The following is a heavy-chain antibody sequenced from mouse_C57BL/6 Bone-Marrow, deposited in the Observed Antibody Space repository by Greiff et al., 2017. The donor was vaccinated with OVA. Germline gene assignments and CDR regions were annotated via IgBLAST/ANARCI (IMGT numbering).Heavy chain of an antibody. CDR1: GYTFTSYW. CDR2: IYPSDSET. V-gene: IGHV1-61*01. CDR3: ARLRRGPSFDV. D-gene: IGHD2-12*01. Sequence: VQLQQPGAELVRPGSSVKLSCKASGYTFTSYWMDWVKQRPGQGLEWIGNIYPSDSETHYNQKFKDKATLTADKSSSTAYMQLSSLTSEDSAVYYCARLRRGPSFDVWGTGTTVTVSS. J-gene: IGHJ1*03.